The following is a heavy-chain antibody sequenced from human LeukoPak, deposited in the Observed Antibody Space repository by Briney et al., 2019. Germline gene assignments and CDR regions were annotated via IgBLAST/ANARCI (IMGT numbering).Heavy chain of an antibody. Sequence: GGSLRLSSPASGFTFSSYAMHWVSQAPGKGLEWMAVISYDGSNKYYADSVKGRFTISRDNSKNTLYLQMNSLRAEDTAVYYCAREEREAAYYGMDVWGQGTTVTVSS. D-gene: IGHD6-13*01. CDR1: GFTFSSYA. V-gene: IGHV3-30*04. CDR3: AREEREAAYYGMDV. J-gene: IGHJ6*02. CDR2: ISYDGSNK.